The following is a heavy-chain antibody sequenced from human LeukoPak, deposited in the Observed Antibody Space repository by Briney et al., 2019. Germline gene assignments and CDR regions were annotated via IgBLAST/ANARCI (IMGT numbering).Heavy chain of an antibody. V-gene: IGHV4-4*09. J-gene: IGHJ6*03. CDR3: ARHYTVGRYYDFWSGYFYYMDV. D-gene: IGHD3-3*01. CDR2: IYTSGST. Sequence: SETLSLTCTVSGGSISSYYWSWIRQPPGKGLEWIGYIYTSGSTNYNPSLKSRVTISVDTSKNQFSLKLSSVTAADTAVYYCARHYTVGRYYDFWSGYFYYMDVWGKGTTVTVSS. CDR1: GGSISSYY.